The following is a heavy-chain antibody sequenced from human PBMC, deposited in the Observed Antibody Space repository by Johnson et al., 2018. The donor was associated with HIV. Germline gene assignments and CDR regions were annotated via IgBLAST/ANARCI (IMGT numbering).Heavy chain of an antibody. D-gene: IGHD5-18*01. CDR1: RFTFNNYG. J-gene: IGHJ3*02. V-gene: IGHV3-30*02. CDR3: AREKDTIMGPFDI. CDR2: VRNDGSNK. Sequence: QVQLVESGGGVVLPGGSLRLSCAASRFTFNNYGMHWVRQAPGTGLEWVAFVRNDGSNKYYADSVKGRFTISRDNSKNTVSMQMNSLGVEDTAVYYGAREKDTIMGPFDIWGQGTMVTVSS.